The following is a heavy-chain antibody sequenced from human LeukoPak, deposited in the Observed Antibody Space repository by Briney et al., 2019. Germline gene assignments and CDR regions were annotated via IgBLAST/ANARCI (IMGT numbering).Heavy chain of an antibody. J-gene: IGHJ3*02. D-gene: IGHD6-13*01. Sequence: GSSVKVSCKASRVAFNSCSISWVRQAPGHGLDWMGRIIPLLGIVNYAQKFQGKVTITADKSTNTAYMELSSLRSEDTAMYYCASDRTIAAAVDSFDIWGQGTMVTVSS. V-gene: IGHV1-69*04. CDR1: RVAFNSCS. CDR3: ASDRTIAAAVDSFDI. CDR2: IIPLLGIV.